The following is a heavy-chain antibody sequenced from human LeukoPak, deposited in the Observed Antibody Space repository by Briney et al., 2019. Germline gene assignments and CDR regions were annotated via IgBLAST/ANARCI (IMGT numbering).Heavy chain of an antibody. CDR2: LNPNSGAT. CDR3: ARYRCKTTSGCEDTDAFDT. Sequence: VKVSCKTSGYTFTANYMQWVRQAPGQGLEWMGWLNPNSGATKYARKIQGRVTMTRDTSINTAYMELSRLTSDDTAVYYCARYRCKTTSGCEDTDAFDTWGQGTMVIVSS. J-gene: IGHJ3*02. CDR1: GYTFTANY. V-gene: IGHV1-2*02. D-gene: IGHD2/OR15-2a*01.